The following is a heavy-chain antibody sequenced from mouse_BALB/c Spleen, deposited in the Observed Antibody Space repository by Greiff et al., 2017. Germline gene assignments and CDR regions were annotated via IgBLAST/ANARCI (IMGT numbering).Heavy chain of an antibody. V-gene: IGHV1-4*01. CDR1: GYTFTSYT. D-gene: IGHD2-4*01. CDR2: INPSSGYT. Sequence: VQRVESGAELARPGASVKMSCKASGYTFTSYTMHWVKQRPGQGLEWIGYINPSSGYTNYNQKFKDKATLTADKSSSTAYMQLSSLTSEDSAVYYCARGLRQGYYAMDYWGQGTSVTVSS. CDR3: ARGLRQGYYAMDY. J-gene: IGHJ4*01.